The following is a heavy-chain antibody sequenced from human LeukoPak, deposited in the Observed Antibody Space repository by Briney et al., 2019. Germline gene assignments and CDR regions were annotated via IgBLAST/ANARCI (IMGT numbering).Heavy chain of an antibody. V-gene: IGHV1-18*01. CDR1: GYTFSSYG. D-gene: IGHD2-21*02. CDR2: ISAYNGNT. Sequence: ASVKVSCKASGYTFSSYGISWVRQAPGQGLEWMGWISAYNGNTNYAQKLQGRVTMTTDTSTSTAYMELRSLRSDDTAVYYCARTVPKGIVFVTAIPDFDYWGQGTLVTVSS. CDR3: ARTVPKGIVFVTAIPDFDY. J-gene: IGHJ4*02.